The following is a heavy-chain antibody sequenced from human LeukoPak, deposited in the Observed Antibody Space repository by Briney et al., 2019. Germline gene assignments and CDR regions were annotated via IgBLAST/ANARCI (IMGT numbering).Heavy chain of an antibody. CDR3: ARLPYCGGDCLKGPEKVVSDY. V-gene: IGHV4-31*03. CDR1: GGSISSGGYY. Sequence: PSETLSLTCTVSGGSISSGGYYWSWIRQHPGKGLEWIGYIYYSGSTYYNPSLKSRVTISVDTSKNQFSLKLSSVTAADTAVYYCARLPYCGGDCLKGPEKVVSDYWGQGTLVTVSS. CDR2: IYYSGST. D-gene: IGHD2-21*02. J-gene: IGHJ4*02.